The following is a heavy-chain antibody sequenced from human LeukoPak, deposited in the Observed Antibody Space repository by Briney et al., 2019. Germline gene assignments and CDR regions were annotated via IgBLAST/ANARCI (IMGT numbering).Heavy chain of an antibody. V-gene: IGHV4-59*01. CDR2: IYYSGST. CDR3: ARDLTVYYYGMDV. CDR1: GGSISSYY. D-gene: IGHD1-20*01. Sequence: KPSGTLSLTCTVSGGSISSYYWSWIRQPPGKGLEWIGYIYYSGSTNYNPSLKSRVTISVDTSKNQFSLKLSSVTAADTAVYYCARDLTVYYYGMDVWGQGTTVTVSS. J-gene: IGHJ6*02.